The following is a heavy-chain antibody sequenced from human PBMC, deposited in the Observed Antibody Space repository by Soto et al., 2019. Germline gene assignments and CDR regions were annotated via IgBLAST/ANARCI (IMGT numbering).Heavy chain of an antibody. D-gene: IGHD3-10*01. CDR2: IYHSGST. Sequence: PSETLSLTCAVSGDSISRSYWWSWVRQFPGKGLEWIGEIYHSGSTIYNPSLQSRVTLSVDKSKNEFSLKMSSVAAADTAVCYCTSNFGQLLADVFDSGGKGTMVP. V-gene: IGHV4-4*02. CDR1: GDSISRSYW. J-gene: IGHJ3*02. CDR3: TSNFGQLLADVFDS.